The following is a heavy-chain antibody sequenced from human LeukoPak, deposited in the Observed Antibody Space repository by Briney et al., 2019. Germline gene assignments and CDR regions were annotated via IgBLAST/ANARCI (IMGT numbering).Heavy chain of an antibody. Sequence: GGSLRLSCAASGFTVSSNYMSWVRQAPGKGLEWVSVIYSGGSTYYADSVKGRFTISRDNSKNTLYLQMNSLRAEDTAVYYCARGPPFGGDFWDYWGLGTLVTVSS. CDR2: IYSGGST. CDR3: ARGPPFGGDFWDY. J-gene: IGHJ4*02. V-gene: IGHV3-66*01. CDR1: GFTVSSNY. D-gene: IGHD2-21*02.